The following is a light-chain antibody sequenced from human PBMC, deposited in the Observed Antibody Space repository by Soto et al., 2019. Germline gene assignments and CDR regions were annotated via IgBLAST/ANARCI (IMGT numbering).Light chain of an antibody. CDR3: SSYTSSTTLVV. CDR1: SSDVGGYNY. CDR2: EVS. V-gene: IGLV2-14*01. Sequence: QSVLTQPASVSGSPGQSITISRTGTSSDVGGYNYVSWYQQHPGKAPKLMIYEVSNRPSGVSNRFSGSKSGNTASLTISGIQAEDEADYYCSSYTSSTTLVVFGGGTKVTVL. J-gene: IGLJ2*01.